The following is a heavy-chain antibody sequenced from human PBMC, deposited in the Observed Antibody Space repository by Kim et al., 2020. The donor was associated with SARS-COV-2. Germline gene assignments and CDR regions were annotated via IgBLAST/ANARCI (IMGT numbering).Heavy chain of an antibody. V-gene: IGHV1-8*01. CDR3: ARGVYDFWSGYYNPGTYYYDGMDV. CDR2: MNPNSGNT. CDR1: GYTFTSYD. Sequence: ASVKVSCKASGYTFTSYDINWVRQATGQGLEWMGWMNPNSGNTGYAQKFQGRVTMTRNTSISTAYMELSSLRSEDTAVYYCARGVYDFWSGYYNPGTYYYDGMDVWGQGTTVTVSS. D-gene: IGHD3-3*01. J-gene: IGHJ6*02.